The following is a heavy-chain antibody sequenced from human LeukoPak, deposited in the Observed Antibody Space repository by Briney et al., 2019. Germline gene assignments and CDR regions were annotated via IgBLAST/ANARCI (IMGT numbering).Heavy chain of an antibody. CDR1: RFTFSGYA. D-gene: IGHD1-1*01. CDR2: ISSSGGST. CDR3: ATDPQITNWYDYFDF. Sequence: GGSLRLSCAASRFTFSGYAMSWVRQAPGKGLEWVSVISSSGGSTYYADSVKGRSTISRDNPKNTLYLHINRLRAEDTAVYYCATDPQITNWYDYFDFWGQGTLVTVSS. J-gene: IGHJ4*02. V-gene: IGHV3-23*01.